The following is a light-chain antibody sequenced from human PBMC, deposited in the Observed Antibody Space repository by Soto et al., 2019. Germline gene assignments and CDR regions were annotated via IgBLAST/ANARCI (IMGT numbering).Light chain of an antibody. CDR2: GNT. CDR1: SSNIGAGYD. Sequence: QSALTQPPSVSGAPGQRLTISCTGSSSNIGAGYDVHWYQQLPGTAPKLLIYGNTNRPSGVPDRFSGSKSGTSASLAITGLQAEDEADYYCQSYDSSLSGSHVVFGGGTQLTVL. V-gene: IGLV1-40*01. CDR3: QSYDSSLSGSHVV. J-gene: IGLJ2*01.